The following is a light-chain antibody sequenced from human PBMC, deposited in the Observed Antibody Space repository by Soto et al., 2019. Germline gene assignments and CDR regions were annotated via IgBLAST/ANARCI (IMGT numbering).Light chain of an antibody. CDR3: QQFYSSPLT. V-gene: IGKV4-1*01. Sequence: DIVMTQSPASLAVSLGERATINFNSIQILLFSSNKKNYLAWYQQRPGQPPKLLIYWASSRESGVPDRFTGSGSGTDFTLSISSLQAEDVAVYYCQQFYSSPLTFGGGTKVDIK. CDR1: QILLFSSNKKNY. J-gene: IGKJ4*01. CDR2: WAS.